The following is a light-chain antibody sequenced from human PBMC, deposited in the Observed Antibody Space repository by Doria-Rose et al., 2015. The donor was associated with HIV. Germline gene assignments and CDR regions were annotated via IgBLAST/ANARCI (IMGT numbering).Light chain of an antibody. J-gene: IGKJ1*01. CDR3: HQYGTSWT. V-gene: IGKV3-20*01. Sequence: TQYPGTLSLSTGARATLSCRASRRFSSTYLDWYQQNPGQAPSLLIYDGSTRATGIPDRFSASGSGTDFTLTINRLEPEDFALYYCHQYGTSWTFGQGTKVEI. CDR2: DGS. CDR1: RRFSSTY.